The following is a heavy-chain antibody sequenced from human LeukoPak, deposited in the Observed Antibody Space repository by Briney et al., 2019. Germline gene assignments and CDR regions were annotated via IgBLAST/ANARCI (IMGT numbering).Heavy chain of an antibody. CDR1: GFTFSSYA. D-gene: IGHD3-10*01. Sequence: GGSLRLSCAASGFTFSSYATHWVRQAPGKGLEWVAVISYDGSNKYYADSVKGRFTISRDNSKNTLYLQMNSLRAEDTAVYYCAREVTMVRGVIIYYYYGRDVWGQGTTVTVSS. CDR3: AREVTMVRGVIIYYYYGRDV. CDR2: ISYDGSNK. J-gene: IGHJ6*02. V-gene: IGHV3-30-3*01.